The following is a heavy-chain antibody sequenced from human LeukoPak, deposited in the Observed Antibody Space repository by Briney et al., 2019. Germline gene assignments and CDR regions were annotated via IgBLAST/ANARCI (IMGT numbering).Heavy chain of an antibody. V-gene: IGHV1-2*02. Sequence: GASVTVSCKASGYTFTGYYMHWVRQAPGQGLEWMGWINPNSGGTNYAQKFQGRVTMTRDTSISTAYMELSRLRSDDTAVYYCARDLGYSGSYWGYFDYWGQGTLVTVSS. CDR3: ARDLGYSGSYWGYFDY. CDR2: INPNSGGT. D-gene: IGHD1-26*01. CDR1: GYTFTGYY. J-gene: IGHJ4*02.